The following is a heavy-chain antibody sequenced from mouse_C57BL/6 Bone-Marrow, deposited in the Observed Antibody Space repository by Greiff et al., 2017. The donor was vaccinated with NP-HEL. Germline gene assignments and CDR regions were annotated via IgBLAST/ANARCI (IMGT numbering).Heavy chain of an antibody. CDR2: IHPNSGST. CDR3: ARQEILLRSAWFAY. V-gene: IGHV1-64*01. CDR1: GYTFTSYW. Sequence: QVQLQQPGAELVKPGASVKLSCKASGYTFTSYWMPWVKQRPGQGLEWIGMIHPNSGSTNYNEKFKSKDTLTVDKSSSTAYMQLSSLTSEDSAVYYGARQEILLRSAWFAYWGQGTLVTVAA. J-gene: IGHJ3*01. D-gene: IGHD1-1*01.